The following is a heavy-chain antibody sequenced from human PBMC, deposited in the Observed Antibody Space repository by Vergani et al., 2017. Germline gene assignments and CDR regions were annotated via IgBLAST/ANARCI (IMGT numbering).Heavy chain of an antibody. D-gene: IGHD3-3*01. CDR1: GGTFSSYA. V-gene: IGHV1-69*01. CDR2: IIPIFGTA. CDR3: ASRVITIFGVVIIRGYYYYGMDV. Sequence: QVQLVQSGAEVKKPGSSVTVSCKASGGTFSSYAISWVRQAPGQGLEWMGGIIPIFGTANYAQKFQGRVTITADESTSTAYMELSSLRSEDTAVYYGASRVITIFGVVIIRGYYYYGMDVWGQGTTVTVSS. J-gene: IGHJ6*02.